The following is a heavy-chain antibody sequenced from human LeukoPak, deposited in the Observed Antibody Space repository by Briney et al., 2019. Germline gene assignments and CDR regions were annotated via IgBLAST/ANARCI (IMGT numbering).Heavy chain of an antibody. CDR2: IYHSGSI. CDR1: GYSISSGYY. Sequence: SETLSLTCAVSGYSISSGYYWGWIRQPPGKRLEWIGSIYHSGSIYYNPSLKSRLTISVDTSKNQFSLKLSAVTAADTAVYYCARGRGNWFDPWGQGTLVTVSS. V-gene: IGHV4-38-2*01. CDR3: ARGRGNWFDP. J-gene: IGHJ5*02.